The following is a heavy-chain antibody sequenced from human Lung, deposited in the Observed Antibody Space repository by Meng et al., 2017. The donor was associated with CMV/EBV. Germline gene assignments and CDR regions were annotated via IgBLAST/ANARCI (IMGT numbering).Heavy chain of an antibody. CDR2: IYSGDSST. CDR3: AKDHMLSYFDY. CDR1: GFTLSNYA. Sequence: ESLKISCAASGFTLSNYAMSWVRQAPGKGLEWVSVIYSGDSSTHYADSVKGGFTISRDNSKTTVYLQMNSLRTEDTAVYYCAKDHMLSYFDYWGQGTLVTVSS. J-gene: IGHJ4*02. V-gene: IGHV3-23*03. D-gene: IGHD2-8*01.